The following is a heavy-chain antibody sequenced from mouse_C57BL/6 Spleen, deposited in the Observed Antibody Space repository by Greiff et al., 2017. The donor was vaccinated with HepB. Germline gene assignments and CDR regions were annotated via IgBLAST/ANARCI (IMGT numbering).Heavy chain of an antibody. V-gene: IGHV1-82*01. Sequence: VNVVESGPELVKPGASVKISCKASGYAFSSSWMNWVKQRPGKGLEWIGRIYPGDGDTNYNGKFKGKATLTADKSSSTAYMQLSSLTSEDSAVYFCAGYDGPFAYWGQGTLVTVSA. D-gene: IGHD2-3*01. CDR3: AGYDGPFAY. CDR2: IYPGDGDT. J-gene: IGHJ3*01. CDR1: GYAFSSSW.